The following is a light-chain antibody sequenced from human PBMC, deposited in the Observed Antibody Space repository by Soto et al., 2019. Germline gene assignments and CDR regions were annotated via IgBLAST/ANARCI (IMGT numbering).Light chain of an antibody. CDR2: GAS. V-gene: IGKV3-15*01. J-gene: IGKJ5*01. CDR3: QQENNGPAIT. CDR1: QSVSSSY. Sequence: PGERGALSFMASQSVSSSYLTWYQQKPGQAPRLLIYGASTRATGIPARFSGSGSGTEFTLTISSRQSEDFAVYYCQQENNGPAITFGQGTHWRL.